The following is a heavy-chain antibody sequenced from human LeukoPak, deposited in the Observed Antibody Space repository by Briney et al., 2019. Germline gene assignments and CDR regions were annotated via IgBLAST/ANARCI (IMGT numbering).Heavy chain of an antibody. Sequence: TSETLSLTCAVYGGSFSSYYWSWIRQPPGKGLEWIGEINHSGSTNYNPSLKSRVTISVDTSKNQFSLKLSSVTAADTAVYYCARGGLMVYAVRVQNDAFDIWGQGTMVTVSS. CDR3: ARGGLMVYAVRVQNDAFDI. V-gene: IGHV4-34*01. J-gene: IGHJ3*02. CDR2: INHSGST. CDR1: GGSFSSYY. D-gene: IGHD2-8*01.